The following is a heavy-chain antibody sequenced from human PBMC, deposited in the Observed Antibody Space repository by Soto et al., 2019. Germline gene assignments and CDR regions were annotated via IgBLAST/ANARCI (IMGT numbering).Heavy chain of an antibody. Sequence: ASVKVSCKVSGYTLTELSMHWVRQAPGKGLEWMGGFDPEDGETIYAQKFQGRVTMTEDTSTDTAYMELSSLRSEDTAVYYCATASDYCSGGSCYDYGDRKNYYYGMDVWGQGTTVTVPS. J-gene: IGHJ6*02. CDR1: GYTLTELS. CDR2: FDPEDGET. CDR3: ATASDYCSGGSCYDYGDRKNYYYGMDV. D-gene: IGHD2-15*01. V-gene: IGHV1-24*01.